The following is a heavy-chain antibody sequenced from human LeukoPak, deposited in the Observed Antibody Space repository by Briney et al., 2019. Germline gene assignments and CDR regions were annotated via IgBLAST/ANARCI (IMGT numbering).Heavy chain of an antibody. D-gene: IGHD3-22*01. CDR2: IYHSGST. J-gene: IGHJ4*02. Sequence: SETLSLTCAVSGGSISSGGYSWSWIRQPPGKGLEWIGYIYHSGSTNYNPSLKSRVTISVDRSKNQFSPKLSSVTAADTAVYYCATGITMIVVVHPGYWGQGTLVTVSS. CDR1: GGSISSGGYS. CDR3: ATGITMIVVVHPGY. V-gene: IGHV4-30-2*01.